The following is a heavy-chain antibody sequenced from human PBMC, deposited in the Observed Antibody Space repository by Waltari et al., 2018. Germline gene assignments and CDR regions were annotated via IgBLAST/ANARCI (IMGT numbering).Heavy chain of an antibody. J-gene: IGHJ5*02. CDR3: VILCAISSCTEDA. D-gene: IGHD6-19*01. V-gene: IGHV3-7*01. CDR2: IDEDGSKK. CDR1: GFTFSRFW. Sequence: EVLFVESGGGLVQPGESLRLTCAASGFTFSRFWMNWVRQAPGKGLEWVANIDEDGSKKNYADSVKGRFTISRDNAKSSLYLQMNGLRAEDTAVYYCVILCAISSCTEDAWGQGAQVTVSS.